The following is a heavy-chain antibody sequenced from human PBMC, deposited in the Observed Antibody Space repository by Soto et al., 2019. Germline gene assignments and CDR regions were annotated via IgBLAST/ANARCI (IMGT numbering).Heavy chain of an antibody. V-gene: IGHV3-9*01. CDR1: GSTFADYA. J-gene: IGHJ3*01. Sequence: GGSLRLSCAASGSTFADYAMHWVRQVPGKGLEWVSGITWNSGTIAYADSVKGRFTISRDNARNSLYLQMNSLRVDDTAFYYCAKAVRYAGTYLDAFHFWGQGTMVTVSS. D-gene: IGHD1-26*01. CDR3: AKAVRYAGTYLDAFHF. CDR2: ITWNSGTI.